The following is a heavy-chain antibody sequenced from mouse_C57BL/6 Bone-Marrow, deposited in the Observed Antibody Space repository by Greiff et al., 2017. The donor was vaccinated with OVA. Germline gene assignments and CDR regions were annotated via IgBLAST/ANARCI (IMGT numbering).Heavy chain of an antibody. CDR1: GFTFTSYW. CDR2: IDPSDSYT. J-gene: IGHJ3*01. D-gene: IGHD1-1*01. Sequence: QVQLQQSGAELVKPGASVKLSCKASGFTFTSYWMQWVKQRPGQGLEWIGEIDPSDSYTNYNQKFTGKATLTVDTSSSTAYMQLSRLTSEDSAVYYCARRYGSCYAWFACWGQGTLVTVSA. CDR3: ARRYGSCYAWFAC. V-gene: IGHV1-50*01.